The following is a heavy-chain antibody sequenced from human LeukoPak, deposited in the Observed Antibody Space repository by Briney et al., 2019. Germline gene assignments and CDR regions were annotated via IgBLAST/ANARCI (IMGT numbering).Heavy chain of an antibody. Sequence: ASVNVSCKASGYSFTSHGISWVRQAPGQGLEWMGWISAYNGNTNYAQKLQGRVTMTTDTSTSTAYMELRSLRSDDTAVYYCARVTGVDNYYYYMDVWGKGTTVTVSS. J-gene: IGHJ6*03. V-gene: IGHV1-18*01. CDR3: ARVTGVDNYYYYMDV. D-gene: IGHD7-27*01. CDR2: ISAYNGNT. CDR1: GYSFTSHG.